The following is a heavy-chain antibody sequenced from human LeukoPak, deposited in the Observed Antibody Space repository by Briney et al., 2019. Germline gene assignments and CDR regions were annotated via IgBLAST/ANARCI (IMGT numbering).Heavy chain of an antibody. CDR2: IYHSGST. J-gene: IGHJ4*02. Sequence: SQTLSLTCAVSGGSISSGGYSWSWIRQPPGKGLEWIGYIYHSGSTYYNPSLKSRVTISVDRSKNQFSLKLSSVTAADTAVYYCARASMIVVVIDYWGQGTLVTASS. CDR1: GGSISSGGYS. CDR3: ARASMIVVVIDY. D-gene: IGHD3-22*01. V-gene: IGHV4-30-2*01.